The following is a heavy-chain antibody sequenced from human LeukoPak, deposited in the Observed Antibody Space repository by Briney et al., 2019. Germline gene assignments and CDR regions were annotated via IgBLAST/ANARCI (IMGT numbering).Heavy chain of an antibody. CDR1: GFTFSSYG. Sequence: PGGSLRLSCAASGFTFSSYGMHCVRQAPGKGLEWVAFIRYDGSNKYYADSVKGRFTISRDNSKNTLYLQMNSLRAEDTAVYYCAKGSGYSSTHFDYWGQGTLVTVSS. CDR3: AKGSGYSSTHFDY. V-gene: IGHV3-30*02. J-gene: IGHJ4*02. D-gene: IGHD6-19*01. CDR2: IRYDGSNK.